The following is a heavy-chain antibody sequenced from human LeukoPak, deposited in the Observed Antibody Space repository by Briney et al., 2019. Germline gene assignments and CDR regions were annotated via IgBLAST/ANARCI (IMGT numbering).Heavy chain of an antibody. CDR1: GFTVSSDS. V-gene: IGHV3-48*01. J-gene: IGHJ3*02. CDR2: VVSSSGTV. D-gene: IGHD4-17*01. Sequence: GGSLRLSCAASGFTVSSDSMNWVRHAPGKGLEWVSYVVSSSGTVYYADSVKGRFSISRDNAKNSLYLQMNSLRAEDTAVYYCARGYGDYEHDAFDIWAQGTMVTVSS. CDR3: ARGYGDYEHDAFDI.